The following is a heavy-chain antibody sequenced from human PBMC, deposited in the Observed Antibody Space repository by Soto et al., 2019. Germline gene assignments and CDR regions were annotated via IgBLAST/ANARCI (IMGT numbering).Heavy chain of an antibody. J-gene: IGHJ4*02. CDR2: INAGNGNT. Sequence: GASVKVSCKASGYTVTSYAMHWVRQAPGQRLEWMGWINAGNGNTKYSQKFQGRVTITRYTSASTAYMELSSLRSEDTAVYYCARSYDSSGYYYSPGQYYFDYWGQGTLVTVSS. CDR3: ARSYDSSGYYYSPGQYYFDY. D-gene: IGHD3-22*01. CDR1: GYTVTSYA. V-gene: IGHV1-3*01.